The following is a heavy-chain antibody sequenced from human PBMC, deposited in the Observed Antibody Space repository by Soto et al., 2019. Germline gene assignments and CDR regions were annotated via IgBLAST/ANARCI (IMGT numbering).Heavy chain of an antibody. CDR1: GFTFSSYS. J-gene: IGHJ4*02. D-gene: IGHD6-13*01. V-gene: IGHV3-21*01. CDR2: ISSSSSYI. Sequence: EVQLLESGGGLVQPGGSLRLSCAASGFTFSSYSMNWVRQAPGKGLEWVSSISSSSSYIYYADSVKGRFTISRDNAKNSLYLQMNSLRAEDTAVYYCARDLVLFSDIAAQEINYWGQGTLVTVSS. CDR3: ARDLVLFSDIAAQEINY.